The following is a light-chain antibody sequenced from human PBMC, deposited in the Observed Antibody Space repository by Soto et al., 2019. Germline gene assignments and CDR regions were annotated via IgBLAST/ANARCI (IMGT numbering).Light chain of an antibody. V-gene: IGKV3-20*01. CDR1: QSVSSSY. Sequence: EIVLTQSPGTLSLSPGERATLSCRASQSVSSSYLAWYQQKPGQTPRLLFYGASSTATGIPDRFSGSGSGTDFTLTISRLEPEDFALYYCQQYGSSPFTFGPGTIVDIK. CDR3: QQYGSSPFT. CDR2: GAS. J-gene: IGKJ3*01.